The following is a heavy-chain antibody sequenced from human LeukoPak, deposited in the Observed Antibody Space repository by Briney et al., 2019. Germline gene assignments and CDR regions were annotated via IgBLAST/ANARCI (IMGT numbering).Heavy chain of an antibody. CDR2: IYTSGST. CDR1: GGSISSGSYY. D-gene: IGHD3-22*01. CDR3: AVDSSGYYSY. Sequence: PSETLSLTCTVSGGSISSGSYYWSWIRQPAGKGLEWIGRIYTSGSTNYNPSLKSRVTISVDTSKNQFSLKLSSVTAADTAVYYCAVDSSGYYSYWGQGALVTVSS. V-gene: IGHV4-61*02. J-gene: IGHJ4*02.